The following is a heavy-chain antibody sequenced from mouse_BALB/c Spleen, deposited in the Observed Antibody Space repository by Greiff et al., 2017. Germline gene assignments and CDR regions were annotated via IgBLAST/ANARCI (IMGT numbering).Heavy chain of an antibody. CDR1: SGY. CDR3: ARYYGNYYAMDY. V-gene: IGHV3-8*02. D-gene: IGHD2-1*01. Sequence: EVQLQQSGPSLVKPSQTLSLTSGYWNWIRKFPGNKLEYMGYISYSGSTYYNPSLKSRISITRDTSKNQYYLQLNSVTTEDTATYYCARYYGNYYAMDYWGQGTSVTVSS. CDR2: ISYSGST. J-gene: IGHJ4*01.